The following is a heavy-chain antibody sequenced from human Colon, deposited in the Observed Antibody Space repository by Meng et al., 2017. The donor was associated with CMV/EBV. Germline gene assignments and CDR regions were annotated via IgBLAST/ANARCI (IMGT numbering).Heavy chain of an antibody. Sequence: GESLKISCAASRITFSSYAMTWVRWVRQAPGRGLEWLSIIYTGGSTSYADSVKGRFTISRDISTNTLFLQMNSLRAEDTAVYYCARDRTGSGMDVWGQGTTVTVSS. V-gene: IGHV3-53*01. CDR3: ARDRTGSGMDV. J-gene: IGHJ6*02. CDR1: RITFSSYA. D-gene: IGHD1-1*01. CDR2: IYTGGST.